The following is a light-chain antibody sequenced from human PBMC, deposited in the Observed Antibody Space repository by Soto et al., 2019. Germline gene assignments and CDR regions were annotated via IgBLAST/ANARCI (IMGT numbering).Light chain of an antibody. CDR2: DAS. CDR3: QDYNAWPRR. V-gene: IGKV3-15*01. J-gene: IGKJ1*01. Sequence: IGMTQSPATLSVYQGERATLSCRARLSVSRNLAWYQQKPGQAPRLLIFDASTRATGIPARFSGSGSGTEFTLTITFLQAEDFALYCCQDYNAWPRRFCEGTKVDIK. CDR1: LSVSRN.